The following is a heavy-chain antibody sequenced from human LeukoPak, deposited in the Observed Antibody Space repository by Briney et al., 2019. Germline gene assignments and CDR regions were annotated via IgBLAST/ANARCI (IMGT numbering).Heavy chain of an antibody. Sequence: TGGSLRLSCAASGFTFSSYAMHWVRQAPGKGLEWVAVISYDGSNKYYADSVKGRFTISRDNSKNTLYLQMNSLRAEDTAVYYCARGSLGSSGYGYWGQGTLVTVSS. CDR3: ARGSLGSSGYGY. V-gene: IGHV3-30-3*01. J-gene: IGHJ4*02. CDR1: GFTFSSYA. D-gene: IGHD6-25*01. CDR2: ISYDGSNK.